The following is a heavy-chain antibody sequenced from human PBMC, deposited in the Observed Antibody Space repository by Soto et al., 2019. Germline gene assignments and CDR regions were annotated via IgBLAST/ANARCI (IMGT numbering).Heavy chain of an antibody. D-gene: IGHD3-16*01. CDR3: ARTPAAMITDRYNWFDS. CDR1: GFTFADYA. V-gene: IGHV3-30*01. Sequence: PGGSLRLSCVASGFTFADYAMHWVRRIPGKELEWVAVISYSGDRQYYAESVRGRFTISRDNSKKTLYLQMFSLTSEDSAVFYCARTPAAMITDRYNWFDSWGPGTQVTVS. J-gene: IGHJ5*01. CDR2: ISYSGDRQ.